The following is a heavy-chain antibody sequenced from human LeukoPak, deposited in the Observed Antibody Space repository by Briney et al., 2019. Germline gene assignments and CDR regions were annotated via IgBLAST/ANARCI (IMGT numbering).Heavy chain of an antibody. V-gene: IGHV4-4*07. CDR1: GGSISSYY. Sequence: SETLSLTCTVSGGSISSYYWSWIRQPAGEGLEWIGRIYSSGNTNYNPSLRSRVTMSVDTSKNQFSLKLTSVTAADTAVYYCVRAVAVAGTALDYWGQGTLVTVSS. CDR2: IYSSGNT. CDR3: VRAVAVAGTALDY. D-gene: IGHD6-19*01. J-gene: IGHJ4*02.